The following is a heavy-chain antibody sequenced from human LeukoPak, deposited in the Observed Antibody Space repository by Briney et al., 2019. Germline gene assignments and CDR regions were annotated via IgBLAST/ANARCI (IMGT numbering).Heavy chain of an antibody. D-gene: IGHD3-10*01. Sequence: PGGSLRLSCAASGLTFSSYSMNWVRQAPGKGLEWVSYISSSSSTIYYADSVKGRFTISRDNAKNSLDLQMNSLRDEDTAVYYCAREDYYGSSVDYWGQGTLVTVSS. CDR3: AREDYYGSSVDY. CDR2: ISSSSSTI. V-gene: IGHV3-48*02. CDR1: GLTFSSYS. J-gene: IGHJ4*02.